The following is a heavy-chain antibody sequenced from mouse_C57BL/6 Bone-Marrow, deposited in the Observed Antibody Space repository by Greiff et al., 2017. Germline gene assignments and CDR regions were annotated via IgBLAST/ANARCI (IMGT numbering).Heavy chain of an antibody. V-gene: IGHV1-62-2*01. J-gene: IGHJ4*01. CDR3: ARHEGYDYGNAMDY. CDR2: FYPGSGSI. CDR1: GYTFTEYT. D-gene: IGHD2-4*01. Sequence: VQGVESGAELVKPGASVKLSCKASGYTFTEYTIHWVKQRSGQGLAWIGWFYPGSGSIKYNEKVKDKATLTADKSSSTVYMELSRLTSEDSAVYFCARHEGYDYGNAMDYWGQGTSVTVSS.